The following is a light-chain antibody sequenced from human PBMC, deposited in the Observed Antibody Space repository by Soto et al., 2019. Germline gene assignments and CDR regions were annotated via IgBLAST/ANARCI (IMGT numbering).Light chain of an antibody. CDR1: QTVGIS. Sequence: LTQSPASLSLSPGERATLSCRASQTVGISLAWYQHKPGQPPRLLIYDASSRATDIPDRFSGRGSGTDFTLTVSRVEPEDFAVYYCQQYGSSPYTFGQGTRLEI. V-gene: IGKV3-20*01. CDR2: DAS. CDR3: QQYGSSPYT. J-gene: IGKJ2*01.